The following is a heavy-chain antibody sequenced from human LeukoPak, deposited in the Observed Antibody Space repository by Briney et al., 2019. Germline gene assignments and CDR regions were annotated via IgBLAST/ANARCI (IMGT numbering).Heavy chain of an antibody. Sequence: SETLSLTCGVYGGSFSGYYWSWLRQPPGKGLEWIGEINHSGSTNYNSSLKSRVTISVDTSKNQFSLKLSSVTAADTAVYYCARVSDWFDPWGQGTLVTVSS. CDR1: GGSFSGYY. CDR2: INHSGST. D-gene: IGHD3-3*01. V-gene: IGHV4-34*01. J-gene: IGHJ5*02. CDR3: ARVSDWFDP.